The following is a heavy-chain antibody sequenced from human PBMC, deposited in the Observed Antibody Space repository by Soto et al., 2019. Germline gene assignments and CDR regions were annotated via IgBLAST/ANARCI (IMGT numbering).Heavy chain of an antibody. CDR2: ISSSSSTI. Sequence: PGGSLRLSCAASGFTFSSYSMNWVRQAPGKGLEWVSYISSSSSTIYYADSVKGRFTISRDNAKNSLCLQMNSLRDEDTAVYYCARVNSYGGFGEKLKGLYYYYYGMDVWGQGTTVTVSS. CDR1: GFTFSSYS. CDR3: ARVNSYGGFGEKLKGLYYYYYGMDV. J-gene: IGHJ6*02. D-gene: IGHD3-10*01. V-gene: IGHV3-48*02.